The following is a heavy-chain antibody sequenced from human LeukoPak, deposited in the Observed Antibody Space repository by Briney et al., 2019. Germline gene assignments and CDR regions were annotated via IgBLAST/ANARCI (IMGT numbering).Heavy chain of an antibody. D-gene: IGHD6-19*01. CDR3: ARGGWYVDY. CDR2: IYYSGST. Sequence: SETLSLTCTVSGGSISRYYWSWIRQPPGKGLEWIGDIYYSGSTNYNPSLKSRVTISVDTTKNQFSLKLSSVTAADTAVYYCARGGWYVDYWGQGTLVTVSS. CDR1: GGSISRYY. V-gene: IGHV4-59*01. J-gene: IGHJ4*02.